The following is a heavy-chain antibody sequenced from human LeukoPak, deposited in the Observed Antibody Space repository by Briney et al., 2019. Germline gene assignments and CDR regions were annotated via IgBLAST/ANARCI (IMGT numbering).Heavy chain of an antibody. J-gene: IGHJ4*02. CDR3: ARDAALGGNLRPLYFDY. D-gene: IGHD3-16*01. V-gene: IGHV3-21*01. Sequence: GGSLRLSCAASGFTFSSFSMNWVRQAPGKGLEWVSSICWDAISKFYADSVKRRFTISRDNPKHSLYLQTDSLTADDTAVYYCARDAALGGNLRPLYFDYWGQGTLVPVFS. CDR1: GFTFSSFS. CDR2: ICWDAISK.